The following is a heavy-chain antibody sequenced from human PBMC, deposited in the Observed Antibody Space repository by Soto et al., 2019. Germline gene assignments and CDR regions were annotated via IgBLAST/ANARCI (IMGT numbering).Heavy chain of an antibody. V-gene: IGHV3-30*18. Sequence: QVQLVESGGGVVQPGRSLRLSCVASGFTFSTYGMHWVRQAPGKGLEGVAFISYDGSVKYYVDSVKGRFTISRDNSKSTLYLEMDSLRAEDTAVYYCAKDFKYLAKFFDYWGQGTLVTVSS. D-gene: IGHD2-2*01. CDR1: GFTFSTYG. CDR2: ISYDGSVK. J-gene: IGHJ4*02. CDR3: AKDFKYLAKFFDY.